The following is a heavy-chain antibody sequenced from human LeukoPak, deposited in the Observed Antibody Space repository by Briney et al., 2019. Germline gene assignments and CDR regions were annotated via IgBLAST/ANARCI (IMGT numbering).Heavy chain of an antibody. V-gene: IGHV1-18*01. CDR1: GYTFSTYG. CDR3: ARDLYYYCSGSYYYFFDV. Sequence: ASVKVSCKASGYTFSTYGISWVRQAPGQGREWMGWISAYKGNTYYAQKLQGRVTMTTDTSTSTAYMELRSLRSDDTAIYYCARDLYYYCSGSYYYFFDVWGQGTMVTVSS. J-gene: IGHJ3*01. CDR2: ISAYKGNT. D-gene: IGHD3-10*01.